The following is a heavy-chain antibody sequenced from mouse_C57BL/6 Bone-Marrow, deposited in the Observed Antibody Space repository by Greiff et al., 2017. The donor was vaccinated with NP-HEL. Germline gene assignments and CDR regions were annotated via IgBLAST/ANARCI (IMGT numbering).Heavy chain of an antibody. CDR3: ARDYGSSCFDY. D-gene: IGHD1-1*01. J-gene: IGHJ2*01. CDR1: GYSFTSYY. Sequence: VKLVESGPELVKPGASVKISCKASGYSFTSYYIHWVKQRPGQGLEWIGWIYPGSGNTKYNEKFKGKATLTADTSSSTAYMQLSSLTSEDSAVYYCARDYGSSCFDYWGQGTTLTVSS. CDR2: IYPGSGNT. V-gene: IGHV1-66*01.